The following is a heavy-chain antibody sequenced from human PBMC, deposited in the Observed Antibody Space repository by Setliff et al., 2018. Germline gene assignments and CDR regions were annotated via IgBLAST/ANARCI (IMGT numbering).Heavy chain of an antibody. CDR2: IDTSADYT. J-gene: IGHJ4*02. CDR3: ARAPLESGYYYGQGHYFDN. Sequence: SVKVSCKASGYPFTGYYLHWVRQAPGQGLEWMGIIDTSADYTNYAQKFQGRVTMTKDTSTTTVYMELSSLRSEDTAVYYCARAPLESGYYYGQGHYFDNWGQGTLVTVSS. V-gene: IGHV1-46*01. CDR1: GYPFTGYY. D-gene: IGHD5-18*01.